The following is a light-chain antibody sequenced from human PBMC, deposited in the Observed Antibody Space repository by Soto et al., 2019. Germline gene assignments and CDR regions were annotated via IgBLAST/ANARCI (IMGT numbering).Light chain of an antibody. Sequence: QSALAQPRSVSGSPGQSVTISCTGASSDVGGYNSVSWYQQHPGKAPKLMIYDVTKRPSGVPDRFSGSKSGYTASLTISGLQAEGEADYYCCSYVGSYSYVFGTGTKVTVL. J-gene: IGLJ1*01. CDR1: SSDVGGYNS. V-gene: IGLV2-11*01. CDR2: DVT. CDR3: CSYVGSYSYV.